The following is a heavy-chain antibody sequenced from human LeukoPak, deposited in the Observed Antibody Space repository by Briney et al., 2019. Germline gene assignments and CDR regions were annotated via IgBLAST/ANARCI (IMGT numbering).Heavy chain of an antibody. D-gene: IGHD2-2*02. V-gene: IGHV3-30*18. CDR2: ISYDGSNK. J-gene: IGHJ4*02. Sequence: GRSLRLSCAASGFTFSSYGMHWVRQAPGKGLEGVAVISYDGSNKYYADSVKGRFTISRDNSKNTLYLQMNSLRAEDTAVYYCAKGYCSSTSCYTLYYFDYWGQGTLVTVSS. CDR3: AKGYCSSTSCYTLYYFDY. CDR1: GFTFSSYG.